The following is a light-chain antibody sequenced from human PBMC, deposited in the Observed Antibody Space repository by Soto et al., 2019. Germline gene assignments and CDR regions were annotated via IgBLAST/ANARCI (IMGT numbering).Light chain of an antibody. CDR1: SSDVGSHNF. CDR3: CSSAGTTTWV. Sequence: QSALTQPASGSGSPGQSITLSCTGTSSDVGSHNFVSWYQQRPGKAPKLMIFDVTKRPSGVSSRFSASKSGNTASLTISGVQAEDEDDYCCCSSAGTTTWVFGGGTKLTVL. J-gene: IGLJ2*01. CDR2: DVT. V-gene: IGLV2-23*02.